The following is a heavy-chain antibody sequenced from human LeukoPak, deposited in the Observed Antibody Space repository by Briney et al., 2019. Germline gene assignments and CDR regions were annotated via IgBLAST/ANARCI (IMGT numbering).Heavy chain of an antibody. CDR3: ARGSTQQLDYYYYYGMDV. Sequence: SVKVSCKASGGTFSSYAISWVRQAPGQGLEWMGGIIPIFGTANYAQKFRGRVTITADESTSTAYMELSSLRSEDTAVYYCARGSTQQLDYYYYYGMDVWGQGTTVTVSS. D-gene: IGHD6-13*01. V-gene: IGHV1-69*13. J-gene: IGHJ6*02. CDR1: GGTFSSYA. CDR2: IIPIFGTA.